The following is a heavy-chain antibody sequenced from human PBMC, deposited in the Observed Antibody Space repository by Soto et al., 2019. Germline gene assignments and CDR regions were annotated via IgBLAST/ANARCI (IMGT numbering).Heavy chain of an antibody. CDR1: GYTFTSYY. Sequence: GASVKVSCKASGYTFTSYYMHWVRQAPGQGLEWMGIINPSGGSTSYAQKFQGRVTMTRDTSTSTVYMELSSLRSEDTAVYYCARVYLSSGYDGGFDIWGQGTMVTVSS. J-gene: IGHJ3*02. V-gene: IGHV1-46*03. CDR3: ARVYLSSGYDGGFDI. D-gene: IGHD5-12*01. CDR2: INPSGGST.